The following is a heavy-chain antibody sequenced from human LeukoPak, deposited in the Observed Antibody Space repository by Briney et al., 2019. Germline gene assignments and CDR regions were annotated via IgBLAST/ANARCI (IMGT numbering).Heavy chain of an antibody. J-gene: IGHJ6*02. Sequence: SGGSLRLSCAASGFIVSSNYMSWVRQAPGKGLEWVSAISGNGGSTYYADSVKGRFTISRDNSKNTLYLQMNSLRAEDTALYYCAKASYGSGHYYGMDVWGQGTTVTVSS. D-gene: IGHD3-10*01. CDR2: ISGNGGST. V-gene: IGHV3-23*01. CDR3: AKASYGSGHYYGMDV. CDR1: GFIVSSNY.